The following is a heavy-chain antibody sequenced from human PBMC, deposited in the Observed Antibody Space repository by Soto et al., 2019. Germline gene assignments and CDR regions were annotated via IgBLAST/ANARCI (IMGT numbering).Heavy chain of an antibody. Sequence: PGGSLRLSCAASGFTFSSYAMHWVRQAPGKGLEWVAVISYDGSNKYYADSVKGRFTISRDNSKNTLYLQMNSLRAEDTALYYCAKQRAGYGSGSDTFYFDFWGQGTLVTVSS. CDR3: AKQRAGYGSGSDTFYFDF. J-gene: IGHJ4*02. V-gene: IGHV3-30-3*02. D-gene: IGHD3-10*01. CDR2: ISYDGSNK. CDR1: GFTFSSYA.